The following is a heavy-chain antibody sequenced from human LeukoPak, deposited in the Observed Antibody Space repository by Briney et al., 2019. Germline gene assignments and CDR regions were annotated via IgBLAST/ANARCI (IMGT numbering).Heavy chain of an antibody. CDR1: GYTFTSYD. CDR2: MNPNCGNT. Sequence: ASVKVSCKASGYTFTSYDINWVRQATGQGLEWMGWMNPNCGNTGYAQKFQGRVTITRNTSISTAYMELRSLTSEDTAVYYCARRERVVGAIDYWGQGTVVTVSS. J-gene: IGHJ4*02. V-gene: IGHV1-8*03. CDR3: ARRERVVGAIDY. D-gene: IGHD1-26*01.